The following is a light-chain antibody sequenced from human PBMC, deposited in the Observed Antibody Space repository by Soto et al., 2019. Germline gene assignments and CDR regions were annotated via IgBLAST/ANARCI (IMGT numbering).Light chain of an antibody. J-gene: IGKJ5*01. CDR1: QSVSSY. Sequence: IEMTQSPASLSASVGSRISITCRASQSVSSYLNWYQQKPGKAPRLLIYAASHLQTGVPSRFRGTGSATHFTLTISSLQPEDFATYYCQQGYRAVTFGQGTRLEI. V-gene: IGKV1-39*01. CDR2: AAS. CDR3: QQGYRAVT.